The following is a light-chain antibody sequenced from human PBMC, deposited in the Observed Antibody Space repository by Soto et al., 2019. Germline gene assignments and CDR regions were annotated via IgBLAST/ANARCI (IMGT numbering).Light chain of an antibody. J-gene: IGKJ5*01. Sequence: EIVLTQSPGTLSLSPGERATLSCRASQSVSSSYLAWYQQKPGQAPRLLIYGASSRATGIPDRFSGSGSVTDFTLTISRLEPEDFVVDYCQQYGSSPPITFGQGTRLEIK. CDR3: QQYGSSPPIT. V-gene: IGKV3-20*01. CDR2: GAS. CDR1: QSVSSSY.